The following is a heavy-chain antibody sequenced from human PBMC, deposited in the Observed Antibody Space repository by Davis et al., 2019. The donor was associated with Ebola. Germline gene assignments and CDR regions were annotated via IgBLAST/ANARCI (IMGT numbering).Heavy chain of an antibody. J-gene: IGHJ6*02. D-gene: IGHD3-16*02. V-gene: IGHV1-69*13. CDR3: ASSIMITFGGVIAAISYYGMDV. CDR2: IIPIFGTA. Sequence: SVKVSCKASGGTFSSYAISWVRQAPGQGLEWMGGIIPIFGTANYAQKFQGRVTITADESTSTAYMELSSLRSEDTAVYYCASSIMITFGGVIAAISYYGMDVWGQGTTVTVSS. CDR1: GGTFSSYA.